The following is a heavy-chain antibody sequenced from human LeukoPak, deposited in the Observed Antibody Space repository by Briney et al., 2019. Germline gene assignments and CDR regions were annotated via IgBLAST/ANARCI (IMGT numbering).Heavy chain of an antibody. Sequence: PGGSLRLSCAASGFTFKNYAMSWVRQAPGKGLEWVSSIDGSGDNRYYADSVKGRFTISRDNSKNTLYLQMNSLRAGDTAVYYCARGNYHAMDVWGQGTTVTVSS. V-gene: IGHV3-23*01. CDR1: GFTFKNYA. J-gene: IGHJ6*02. CDR3: ARGNYHAMDV. CDR2: IDGSGDNR.